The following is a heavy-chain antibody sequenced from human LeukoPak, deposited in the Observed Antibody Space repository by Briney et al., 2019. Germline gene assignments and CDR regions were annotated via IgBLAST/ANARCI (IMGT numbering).Heavy chain of an antibody. V-gene: IGHV3-48*01. CDR3: ARGGLTYYYGSGSYRFDP. D-gene: IGHD3-10*01. CDR1: GFTFSSYS. CDR2: ITSSSSTT. J-gene: IGHJ5*02. Sequence: GGSLRLSCAAPGFTFSSYSMNWVRQAPGKGLEWISYITSSSSTTYYADSVKGRFSVSRDNAKNSLYLQMNSLRAEDTAVYYCARGGLTYYYGSGSYRFDPWGQGTLVTVSS.